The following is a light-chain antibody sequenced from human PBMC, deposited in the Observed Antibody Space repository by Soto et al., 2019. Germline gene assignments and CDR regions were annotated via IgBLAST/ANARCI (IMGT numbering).Light chain of an antibody. CDR1: QGIGTY. V-gene: IGKV1-9*01. CDR3: QQVDSYPRT. J-gene: IGKJ1*01. Sequence: IQLTQSPSSLSASVGDRVTVTCRASQGIGTYLVWYQQKSGKAPTVLIYASSTLQTGVPSRFSGSGSGTDFSLTISSLHPEHVATYYCQQVDSYPRTFGQGTKVDIK. CDR2: ASS.